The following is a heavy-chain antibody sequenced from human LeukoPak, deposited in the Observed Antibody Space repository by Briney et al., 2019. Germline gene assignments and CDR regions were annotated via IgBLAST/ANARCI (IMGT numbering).Heavy chain of an antibody. CDR2: ISSSGSTA. CDR3: ARALDRGSYAIDY. CDR1: GFTSSDYY. J-gene: IGHJ4*02. V-gene: IGHV3-11*01. Sequence: GGSLRLSCAASGFTSSDYYMSWIRQAPGKGLGWVSYISSSGSTAYYADSVKGRFTISRDNAKNSLYLQMNSLRAEDTAVYYCARALDRGSYAIDYWGQGTLVTVSS. D-gene: IGHD1-26*01.